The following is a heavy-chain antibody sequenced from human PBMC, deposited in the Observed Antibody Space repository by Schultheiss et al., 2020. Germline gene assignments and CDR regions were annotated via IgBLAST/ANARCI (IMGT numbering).Heavy chain of an antibody. Sequence: GESLKISCAASGFTFSSYGMHWVRQAPGKGLEWVAVISYDGSNKYYADSVKGRFTTSRDNAKNSLFLQMNSLRPDDTAVYYCARETPEFDYWGQGTLVTVSS. CDR3: ARETPEFDY. V-gene: IGHV3-30*03. J-gene: IGHJ4*02. CDR1: GFTFSSYG. CDR2: ISYDGSNK.